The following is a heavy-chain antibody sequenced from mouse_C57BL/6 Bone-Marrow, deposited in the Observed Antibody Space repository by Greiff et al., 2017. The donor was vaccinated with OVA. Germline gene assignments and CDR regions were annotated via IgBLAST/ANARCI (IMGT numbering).Heavy chain of an antibody. J-gene: IGHJ3*01. CDR3: ARNLYYGSSGFAY. Sequence: EVKLQESGPELVKPGASVKISCKASGYSFTGYYMNWVKQSPEKSLEWIGEINPSTGGTTYNQKFKAKATLTVDKSSSTAYMQLKSLTSEDSAVYYCARNLYYGSSGFAYWGQGTLVTVSA. CDR2: INPSTGGT. D-gene: IGHD1-1*01. V-gene: IGHV1-42*01. CDR1: GYSFTGYY.